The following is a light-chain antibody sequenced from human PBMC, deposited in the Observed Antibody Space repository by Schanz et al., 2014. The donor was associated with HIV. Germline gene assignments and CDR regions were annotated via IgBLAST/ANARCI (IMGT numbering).Light chain of an antibody. CDR3: GAWDSGRRAVV. J-gene: IGLJ2*01. CDR1: ALNIGRNS. Sequence: QSVLTQPPSVSAAPGQRVTISCSGSALNIGRNSVSWYQQFPGTAPNLLIYDYHERPSEIRDRFSGSKSGQSATLAIIGLQARDEADYYCGAWDSGRRAVVFGGGTKLTVL. CDR2: DYH. V-gene: IGLV1-51*01.